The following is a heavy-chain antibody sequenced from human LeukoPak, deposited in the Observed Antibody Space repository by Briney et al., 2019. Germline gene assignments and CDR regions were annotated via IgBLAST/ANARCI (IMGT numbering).Heavy chain of an antibody. J-gene: IGHJ1*01. CDR1: GFTFSSYG. Sequence: GRSLRLSCAASGFTFSSYGMHWVRQAPGKGLEWVAVISYDGSNKYYADSVKGRFTISRDNSKNTLYLQMNSLRAEDTAVYYCARDLRDSRPGYFQHWGQGTLVTVSS. D-gene: IGHD3-22*01. CDR2: ISYDGSNK. CDR3: ARDLRDSRPGYFQH. V-gene: IGHV3-30*03.